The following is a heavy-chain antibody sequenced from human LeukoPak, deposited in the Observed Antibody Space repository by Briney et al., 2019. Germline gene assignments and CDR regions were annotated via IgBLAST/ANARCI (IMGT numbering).Heavy chain of an antibody. CDR3: ARDDVDTAMVSRRGDY. D-gene: IGHD5-18*01. Sequence: PGGSLRLSCAASGFTFSSYSMNWVRQAPGKGLEWVSSISSSSSYIYYADSVKGRFTISRDNAKNSLYLQMNSLRAEDTAVYYCARDDVDTAMVSRRGDYWGQGTLVTVSS. CDR1: GFTFSSYS. CDR2: ISSSSSYI. J-gene: IGHJ4*02. V-gene: IGHV3-21*01.